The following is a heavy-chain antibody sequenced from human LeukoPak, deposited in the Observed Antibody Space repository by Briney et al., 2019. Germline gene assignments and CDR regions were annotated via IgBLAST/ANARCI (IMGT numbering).Heavy chain of an antibody. V-gene: IGHV1-2*02. J-gene: IGHJ1*01. D-gene: IGHD2-2*01. CDR2: INPNSGGT. CDR1: GYTFTGSF. Sequence: ASVKVPCKASGYTFTGSFMHWVRQAPGRGLEWMGWINPNSGGTNYAQKFQGRVTMTRDTSISTAYMELSRLRSDDTAVYYCAAPYCSSTSCLEYFQHWGQGTLVTVSS. CDR3: AAPYCSSTSCLEYFQH.